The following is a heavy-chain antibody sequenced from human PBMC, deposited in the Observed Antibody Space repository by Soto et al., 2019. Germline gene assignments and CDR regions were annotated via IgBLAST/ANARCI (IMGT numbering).Heavy chain of an antibody. CDR1: AFAFSSHA. CDR3: ANKNRGYYYDSSSIDY. J-gene: IGHJ4*02. CDR2: ISYYGSNK. V-gene: IGHV3-30*04. Sequence: GGPLRRSCAASAFAFSSHAIHWVRQAPGKGLEWVSVISYYGSNKYYADSVKGLFTISRDNSKNTLYLQMNSLRAEDTAVYYCANKNRGYYYDSSSIDYWGQGTLVTVSS. D-gene: IGHD3-22*01.